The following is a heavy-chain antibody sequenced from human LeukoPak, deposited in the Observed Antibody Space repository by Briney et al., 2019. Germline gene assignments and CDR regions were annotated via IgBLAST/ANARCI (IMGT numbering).Heavy chain of an antibody. CDR3: ARGVPLGGELLRFDY. CDR1: GGSFSGYY. V-gene: IGHV4-34*01. J-gene: IGHJ4*02. CDR2: INHSGST. Sequence: SETLSLTCAVYGGSFSGYYWSWIRQPPGKGLEWIGEINHSGSTNYNPSLKSRVTISVDTSKNQFSLKLSSVTAAATAVYYCARGVPLGGELLRFDYWGQGTLVTVSS. D-gene: IGHD1-26*01.